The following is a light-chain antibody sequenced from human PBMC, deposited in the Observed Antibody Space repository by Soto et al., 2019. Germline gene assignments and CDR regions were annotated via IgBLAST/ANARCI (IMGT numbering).Light chain of an antibody. Sequence: EKVLTQSPATLSVSPGERATLSCRASQSVSTNLAWYQQKPGQAPRLLIYDASTRATGIPARFSGSGSGTEFTLTINSLQSEDFAVYYCQHLETFGQGTKVEIK. J-gene: IGKJ1*01. V-gene: IGKV3-15*01. CDR1: QSVSTN. CDR3: QHLET. CDR2: DAS.